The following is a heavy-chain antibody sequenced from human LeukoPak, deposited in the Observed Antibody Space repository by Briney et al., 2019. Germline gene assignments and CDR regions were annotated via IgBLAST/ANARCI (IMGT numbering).Heavy chain of an antibody. D-gene: IGHD2-2*01. J-gene: IGHJ3*02. CDR2: ISGSGGST. CDR1: GFSFSSYV. CDR3: ARGLGSSTSRHTFDI. V-gene: IGHV3-23*01. Sequence: PGGSLRPSCAASGFSFSSYVMSWVRQAPGKGLEWVSAISGSGGSTYFADSVKGRFTISRDNSKNTLYLQMNSLSAEDTAIYYCARGLGSSTSRHTFDIWGQGTMVTVSS.